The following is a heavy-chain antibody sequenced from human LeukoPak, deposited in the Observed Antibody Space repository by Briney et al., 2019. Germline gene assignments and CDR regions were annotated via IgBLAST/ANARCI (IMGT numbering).Heavy chain of an antibody. CDR3: AKPVIPSAYQGTYYMDV. V-gene: IGHV3-30*02. D-gene: IGHD3-16*01. CDR1: GLIFSSYG. CDR2: IRHDESKT. J-gene: IGHJ6*03. Sequence: GGSLRHSCAASGLIFSSYGMHWLRQAPGEGLEWVAYIRHDESKTFYADSVKGRFTISRDNSKNTLYLQMHSLRAEDTAMYYCAKPVIPSAYQGTYYMDVWGKGTTVTVSS.